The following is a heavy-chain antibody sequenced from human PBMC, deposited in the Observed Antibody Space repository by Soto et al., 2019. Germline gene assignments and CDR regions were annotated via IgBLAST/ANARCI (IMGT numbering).Heavy chain of an antibody. D-gene: IGHD5-12*01. Sequence: SETLSLTCSVSGGSINSNAYYWSWIRQPPRKGLEWLGYIHNSGSSHYGPSLKSRLNISLDTSKNQFSLKLTSVTPADTAVYSCARLRDGYNSFDYWGLGILVTV. CDR3: ARLRDGYNSFDY. CDR1: GGSINSNAYY. V-gene: IGHV4-30-4*01. J-gene: IGHJ4*02. CDR2: IHNSGSS.